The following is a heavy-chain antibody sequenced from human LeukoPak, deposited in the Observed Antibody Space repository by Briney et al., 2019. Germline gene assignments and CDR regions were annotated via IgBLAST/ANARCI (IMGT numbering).Heavy chain of an antibody. CDR2: VKEDGTTK. CDR1: GFSFTNYW. D-gene: IGHD2-15*01. J-gene: IGHJ4*02. CDR3: VSQEVVPH. V-gene: IGHV3-7*01. Sequence: PGGSLRLSCAASGFSFTNYWMSWVRQAPGKGLEWVANVKEDGTTKQYVDSVKGRFTISRYNAKNPLYLQMDSLRAEDTAVYYCVSQEVVPHWGQGTLVSVSS.